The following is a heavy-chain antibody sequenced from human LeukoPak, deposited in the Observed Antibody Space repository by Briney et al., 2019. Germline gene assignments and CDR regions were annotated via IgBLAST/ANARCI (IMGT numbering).Heavy chain of an antibody. J-gene: IGHJ4*02. CDR2: IGTGTSTV. Sequence: PGGSQRLSCAASGFTFTSYTMNWVRQAPGKGLEWVSHIGTGTSTVGYADSIKGRFTISRDNAKNSVDLQMSSLRVDDSAVYYCVRDKDWGFDSWGQGTLVTVSS. V-gene: IGHV3-48*01. CDR1: GFTFTSYT. CDR3: VRDKDWGFDS. D-gene: IGHD7-27*01.